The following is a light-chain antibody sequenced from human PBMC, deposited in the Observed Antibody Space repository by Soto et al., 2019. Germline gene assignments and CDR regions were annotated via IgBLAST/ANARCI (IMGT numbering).Light chain of an antibody. CDR2: GAS. Sequence: EIVLTQSPGTLSLSPGERATLSFRASQSISSNYLAWYQRKPGQAPRLLIYGASSRATGIPDRFSGSGSGTDFTLTISRLEPEDFAVYYCQQYGSSPRTFGQGTNVEIK. J-gene: IGKJ1*01. V-gene: IGKV3-20*01. CDR1: QSISSNY. CDR3: QQYGSSPRT.